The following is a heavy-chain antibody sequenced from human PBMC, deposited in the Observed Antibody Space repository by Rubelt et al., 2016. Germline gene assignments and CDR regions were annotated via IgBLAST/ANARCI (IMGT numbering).Heavy chain of an antibody. D-gene: IGHD1-20*01. J-gene: IGHJ3*02. CDR3: AHSHYNWVNRAFDI. Sequence: QITLKESGPTLVKPTQTLTLTCTFSGFSLGTGGVAVGWIRQPQGQALEWLAIIYWDDDKRYRQSLKSRLTIPQDTPKNQVVLTKTKMDPVDTATYYCAHSHYNWVNRAFDIWGQGTMVTVSS. CDR1: GFSLGTGGVA. CDR2: IYWDDDK. V-gene: IGHV2-5*02.